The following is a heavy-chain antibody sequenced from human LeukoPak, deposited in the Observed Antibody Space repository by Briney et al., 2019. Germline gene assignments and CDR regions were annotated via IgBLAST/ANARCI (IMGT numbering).Heavy chain of an antibody. CDR2: LSDSGASK. CDR3: ASSPPTGITVSYFDY. CDR1: GFTFSSYA. D-gene: IGHD4-23*01. Sequence: GGSLRLSCAASGFTFSSYAMTWVRQAPGKGLEWVSALSDSGASKYCADSVKGRFTISRDNSKNTLYLQMNSLTADDTAVYYCASSPPTGITVSYFDYWGPGTLVTVSS. V-gene: IGHV3-23*01. J-gene: IGHJ4*02.